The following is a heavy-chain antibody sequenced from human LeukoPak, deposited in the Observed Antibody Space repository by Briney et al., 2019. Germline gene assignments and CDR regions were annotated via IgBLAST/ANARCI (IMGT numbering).Heavy chain of an antibody. V-gene: IGHV3-53*01. CDR1: GFTVSSNY. J-gene: IGHJ4*02. CDR2: IYSGGST. D-gene: IGHD3-3*01. Sequence: QPGGSLRLSCAASGFTVSSNYMSWVRQAPGKGLGWVSVIYSGGSTYYADSVKGRFTISRDNSKNTLYLQMNSLRAEDTAVYYCARDRMGAFWSGYWDWGQGTLVTVSS. CDR3: ARDRMGAFWSGYWD.